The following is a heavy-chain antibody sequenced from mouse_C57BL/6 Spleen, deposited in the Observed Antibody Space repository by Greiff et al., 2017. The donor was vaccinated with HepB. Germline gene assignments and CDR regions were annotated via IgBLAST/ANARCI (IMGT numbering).Heavy chain of an antibody. CDR1: GYTFTSYW. J-gene: IGHJ1*03. Sequence: QVQLKQPGAELVKPGASVKMSCKASGYTFTSYWITWVKQRPGQGLEWIGDIYPGSGSTNYNEKFKSKATLTVDTSSNTDYMQLSSLTSEDSAVYYCARRGKNWYFDVWGTGTTVTVSS. CDR3: ARRGKNWYFDV. V-gene: IGHV1-55*01. CDR2: IYPGSGST.